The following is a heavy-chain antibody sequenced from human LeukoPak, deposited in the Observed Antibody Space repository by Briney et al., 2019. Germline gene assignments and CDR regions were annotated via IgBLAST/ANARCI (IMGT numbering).Heavy chain of an antibody. D-gene: IGHD3-10*01. CDR3: ARGTSIVRGIIDY. V-gene: IGHV1-2*02. CDR2: INTDSGGT. Sequence: GASVKVSCKASGYTFTGYSMHWVRQAPGQGLEWMGWINTDSGGTNYAQKFQGRVTLTRDTSITTAYMELSRLRSDDTAVYYCARGTSIVRGIIDYWGQGTLVTVSS. J-gene: IGHJ4*02. CDR1: GYTFTGYS.